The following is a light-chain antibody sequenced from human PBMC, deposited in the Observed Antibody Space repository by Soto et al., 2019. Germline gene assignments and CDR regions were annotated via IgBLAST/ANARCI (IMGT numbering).Light chain of an antibody. V-gene: IGLV2-14*01. CDR1: SSDVGGYNY. Sequence: QSALTQPASVSGSPGQSITISCTGTSSDVGGYNYVSWYQQHPGKAPKLMIYEVSNRPSGVSNRFSGSKSGNTASLTISGIQAEDEADDGCSAYTGSNTPVVFGGGTKLTVL. J-gene: IGLJ3*02. CDR2: EVS. CDR3: SAYTGSNTPVV.